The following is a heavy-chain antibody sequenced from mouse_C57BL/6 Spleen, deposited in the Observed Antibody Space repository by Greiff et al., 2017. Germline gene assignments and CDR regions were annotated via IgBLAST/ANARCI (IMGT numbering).Heavy chain of an antibody. CDR1: GYTFTSYW. D-gene: IGHD3-3*01. V-gene: IGHV1-50*01. Sequence: VQLQQSGAELVKPGASVKLSCKASGYTFTSYWMQWVKQRPGQGLEWIGEIDPSDSYTNYNQKFKGKATLTVDTSSSTAYMQLSSLTSEDSAVYYCARGGPRNYAMDYWGQGTSVTVSS. J-gene: IGHJ4*01. CDR3: ARGGPRNYAMDY. CDR2: IDPSDSYT.